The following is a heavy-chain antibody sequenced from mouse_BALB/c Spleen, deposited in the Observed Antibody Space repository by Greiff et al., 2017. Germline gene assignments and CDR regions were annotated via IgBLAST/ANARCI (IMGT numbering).Heavy chain of an antibody. Sequence: DVQLVESGGGLVKPGGSLKLSCAASGFTFSSYAMSWVRQTPEKRLEWVASISSGGSTYYPDSVMGRFTISRDNARNILYLQMSSLRSEDTAMYYCARLGEFAYWGQGTLVTVSA. CDR2: ISSGGST. CDR3: ARLGEFAY. V-gene: IGHV5-6-5*01. D-gene: IGHD4-1*01. CDR1: GFTFSSYA. J-gene: IGHJ3*01.